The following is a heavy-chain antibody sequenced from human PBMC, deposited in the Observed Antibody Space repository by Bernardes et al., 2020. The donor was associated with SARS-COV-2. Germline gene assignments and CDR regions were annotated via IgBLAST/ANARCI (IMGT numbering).Heavy chain of an antibody. V-gene: IGHV3-43*01. J-gene: IGHJ3*01. Sequence: GSLRLSCAASGFTFEDYTMHWVRQVPGKGLEWVSLVSWDGSTTNYADSVKGRFIISRDSSRNTVHLQMDSLRKEDTALYYCSTERQSLTVFGVGHDAFDFWGQGTMVTVSS. CDR2: VSWDGSTT. CDR1: GFTFEDYT. CDR3: STERQSLTVFGVGHDAFDF. D-gene: IGHD3-3*01.